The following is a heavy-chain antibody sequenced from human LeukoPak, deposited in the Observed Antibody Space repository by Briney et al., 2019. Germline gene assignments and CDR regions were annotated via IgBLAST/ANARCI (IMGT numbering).Heavy chain of an antibody. CDR3: ASGTMVRGVITGLFDY. J-gene: IGHJ4*02. CDR2: IIPIFGTA. CDR1: GGTFSSYA. V-gene: IGHV1-69*06. D-gene: IGHD3-10*01. Sequence: ASVKVSFKASGGTFSSYAISWVRQAPGQGLEWMGGIIPIFGTANYAQKFQGRVTITADKSTSTAYMELSSLRSEDTAVYYCASGTMVRGVITGLFDYWGQGTLVTVSS.